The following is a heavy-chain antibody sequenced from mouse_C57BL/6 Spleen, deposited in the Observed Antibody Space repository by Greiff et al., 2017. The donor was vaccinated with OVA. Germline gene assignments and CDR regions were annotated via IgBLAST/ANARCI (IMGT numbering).Heavy chain of an antibody. J-gene: IGHJ4*01. D-gene: IGHD1-1*01. Sequence: EVQVVESGGGLVQPKGSLKLSCAASGFSFNTYAMNWVRQAPGKGLEWVARIRSKSNNYATYYADSVKDRFTISRDDSESMLYLQMNNLKTEDTAMYYCVREGYYAPVQYAMDYWGQGTSVTVSS. V-gene: IGHV10-1*01. CDR2: IRSKSNNYAT. CDR3: VREGYYAPVQYAMDY. CDR1: GFSFNTYA.